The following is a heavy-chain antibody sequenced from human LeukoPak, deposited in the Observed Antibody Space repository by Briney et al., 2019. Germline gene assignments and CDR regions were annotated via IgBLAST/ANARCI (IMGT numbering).Heavy chain of an antibody. J-gene: IGHJ6*03. CDR3: AKLGGYSSSWSYYYYYYMDV. CDR1: GFTFSSYA. Sequence: HPGGSLRLSCAASGFTFSSYAMSWVRQAPGKGLEWVSAISGSGGSTYYADSVRGRFTISRDNSKNTLYLQMNSLRAEDTAVYHCAKLGGYSSSWSYYYYYYMDVWGKGTTVTVSS. CDR2: ISGSGGST. D-gene: IGHD6-13*01. V-gene: IGHV3-23*01.